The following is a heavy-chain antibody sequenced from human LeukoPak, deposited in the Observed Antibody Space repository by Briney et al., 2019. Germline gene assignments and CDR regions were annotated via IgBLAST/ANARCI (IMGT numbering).Heavy chain of an antibody. D-gene: IGHD2-2*01. V-gene: IGHV3-74*01. CDR2: INIDGSSG. CDR1: GFTFSSYA. CDR3: ARDPRTIVVVPAAADY. Sequence: GGSLRLSCAASGFTFSSYAMHWVRQAPGKGLVWVSRINIDGSSGSYADSVKGRFTISRDNAKNSLYLQMNSLRAEDTAVYYCARDPRTIVVVPAAADYWGQGTLVTVSS. J-gene: IGHJ4*02.